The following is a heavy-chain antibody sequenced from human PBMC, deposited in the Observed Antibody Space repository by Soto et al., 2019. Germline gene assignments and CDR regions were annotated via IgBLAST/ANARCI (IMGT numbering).Heavy chain of an antibody. CDR3: AKALMGGVQLFDY. Sequence: AISGSGGSTYYADSVKGRFTISRDNSKNTLYLQMNSLRAEDTAVYYCAKALMGGVQLFDYWGQGTLVTVSS. J-gene: IGHJ4*02. CDR2: ISGSGGST. D-gene: IGHD3-16*01. V-gene: IGHV3-23*01.